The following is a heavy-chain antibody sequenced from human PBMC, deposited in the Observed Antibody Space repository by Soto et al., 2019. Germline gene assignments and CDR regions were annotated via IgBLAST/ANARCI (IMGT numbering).Heavy chain of an antibody. CDR2: ISYDGSNK. CDR3: ASSFEYSSSSSDY. Sequence: GGSLRLSCAASGFTFSSYAMHWVRQAPGKGLEWVAVISYDGSNKYYADSVKGRFTISRDNSKNTLYLQMNSLRAEDTAVYYCASSFEYSSSSSDYWGQGTLVTVSS. CDR1: GFTFSSYA. V-gene: IGHV3-30-3*01. J-gene: IGHJ4*02. D-gene: IGHD6-6*01.